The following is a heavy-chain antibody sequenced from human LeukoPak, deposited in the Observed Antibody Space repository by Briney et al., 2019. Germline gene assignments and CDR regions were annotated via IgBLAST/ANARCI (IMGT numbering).Heavy chain of an antibody. V-gene: IGHV4-39*01. CDR3: ARRLGMITFGGVIVGSFDY. J-gene: IGHJ4*02. CDR1: GGSISSSSYY. D-gene: IGHD3-16*02. CDR2: IYYSGST. Sequence: KASETLSLTCTVSGGSISSSSYYWGWIRQPPGKGLEWIGRIYYSGSTYYNPSLKSRVTISVDTSKNQFSLKLSSVTAADTAVYYCARRLGMITFGGVIVGSFDYWGQGTLVTVSS.